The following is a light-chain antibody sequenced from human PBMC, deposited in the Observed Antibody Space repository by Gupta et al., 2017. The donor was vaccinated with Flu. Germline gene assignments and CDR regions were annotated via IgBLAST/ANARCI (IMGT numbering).Light chain of an antibody. CDR3: QSYDRSLTAYV. J-gene: IGLJ1*01. V-gene: IGLV1-40*01. Sequence: QSVLTQPPSVSGAPGQRVTISCTGSSSNIGAGYDVHWYQQLPGKAPKLLIYANNNRPSGVPDRFSGSKSGTSDSLAITGLQSEDEGDDYCQSYDRSLTAYVFGSGTKVTVL. CDR2: ANN. CDR1: SSNIGAGYD.